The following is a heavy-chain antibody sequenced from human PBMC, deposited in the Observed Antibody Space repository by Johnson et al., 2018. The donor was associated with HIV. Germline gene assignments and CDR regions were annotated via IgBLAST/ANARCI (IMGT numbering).Heavy chain of an antibody. Sequence: EVQLVESGGGLIKPGGSLRLSCAASGFTFSNAWMSWVRQGPGQGLEWVGRIKSKTEGGTTDYAAPVKGRFTISRDDSKNTLFLQMNSLKIEDTATYYCTTAGSSGSAHAFDIWGQGKRVTVSS. CDR3: TTAGSSGSAHAFDI. D-gene: IGHD3-22*01. CDR2: IKSKTEGGTT. V-gene: IGHV3-15*01. J-gene: IGHJ3*02. CDR1: GFTFSNAW.